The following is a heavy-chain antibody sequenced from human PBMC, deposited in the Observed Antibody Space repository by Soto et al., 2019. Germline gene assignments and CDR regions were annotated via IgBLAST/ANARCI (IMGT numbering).Heavy chain of an antibody. Sequence: NPSETLSLTCTVSGGSVSSGSYYWSWIRQPPGKGLEWIGYIYYSGSTNYNPSLKSRVTISVDTSKNQFSLKLSSVTAADTAVYYCARVDYCSSTSCYSSLDYYYYGMDVWGQGTTVTVSS. J-gene: IGHJ6*02. CDR3: ARVDYCSSTSCYSSLDYYYYGMDV. CDR1: GGSVSSGSYY. D-gene: IGHD2-2*01. CDR2: IYYSGST. V-gene: IGHV4-61*01.